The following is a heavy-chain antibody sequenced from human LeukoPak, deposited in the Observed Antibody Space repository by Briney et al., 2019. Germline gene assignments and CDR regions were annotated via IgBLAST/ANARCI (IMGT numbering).Heavy chain of an antibody. Sequence: PGGFLRLSCAASGFTFDDYAMHWVRQAPGKGLEWVSLISWDGGSTYYADSVKGRFTISRDNGKNSLYLQMNSLRAEDTALYYCAKDGGLYSGSYYIDYWGQGTLVIVSS. CDR3: AKDGGLYSGSYYIDY. CDR2: ISWDGGST. J-gene: IGHJ4*02. CDR1: GFTFDDYA. V-gene: IGHV3-43D*04. D-gene: IGHD1-26*01.